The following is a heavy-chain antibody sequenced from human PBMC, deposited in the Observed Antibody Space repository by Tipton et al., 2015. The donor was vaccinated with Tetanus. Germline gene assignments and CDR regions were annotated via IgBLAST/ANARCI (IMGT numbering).Heavy chain of an antibody. V-gene: IGHV1-69*01. J-gene: IGHJ3*01. CDR1: GGTFSNYV. CDR2: FSPIFRRP. Sequence: QLVQSGAEVKKPGSSVKVSCKSSGGTFSNYVFNWVRQAPGQGLEWMGGFSPIFRRPNYAQKFQGRVTISVDESTSTAYMELRSLTSADTAIYYCAREAINSEDRRAFDVWGQGTMVTVSP. D-gene: IGHD3-22*01. CDR3: AREAINSEDRRAFDV.